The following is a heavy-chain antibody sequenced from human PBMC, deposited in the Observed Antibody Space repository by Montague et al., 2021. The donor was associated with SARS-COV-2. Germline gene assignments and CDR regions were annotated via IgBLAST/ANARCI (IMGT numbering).Heavy chain of an antibody. J-gene: IGHJ5*02. D-gene: IGHD1-26*01. CDR3: ARLRRGTYYVSFDP. Sequence: SETLSLTCTVSGGSITNYYWTWFRQSPGRGLEWIGYIYYSATTNYNPSLKSRVTMSIDTSKNQFSLSLSSVTAADSAVYYCARLRRGTYYVSFDPWGQGALVSVSS. CDR2: IYYSATT. CDR1: GGSITNYY. V-gene: IGHV4-59*12.